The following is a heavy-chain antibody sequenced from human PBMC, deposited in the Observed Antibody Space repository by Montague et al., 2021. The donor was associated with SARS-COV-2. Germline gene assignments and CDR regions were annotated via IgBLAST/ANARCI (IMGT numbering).Heavy chain of an antibody. CDR2: IYYSGST. Sequence: SETLSLTCTVSGGSISSYYWSWIRQPPGKGLEWIGYIYYSGSTNYNPSLKSRVTISVDTSKNQFPLKLSSVTAADTAVYYCARERVGPTRVLNYFDHWGQGTLVIVSS. V-gene: IGHV4-59*12. CDR1: GGSISSYY. CDR3: ARERVGPTRVLNYFDH. D-gene: IGHD3-10*01. J-gene: IGHJ4*02.